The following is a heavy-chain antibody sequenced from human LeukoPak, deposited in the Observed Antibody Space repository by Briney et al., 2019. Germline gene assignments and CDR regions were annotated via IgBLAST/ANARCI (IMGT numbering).Heavy chain of an antibody. V-gene: IGHV1-18*01. Sequence: ASVKVSCKASGYTFTSYGISWVRQAPGQGLAWMGWISSYNGNTNYAQKVQGRVTMTTDTSTSTAYMELRSLSSYDTAVYYCARVTKQYYDFWSGYSDYNAFDIWGQGTMVTVSS. CDR1: GYTFTSYG. D-gene: IGHD3-3*01. CDR3: ARVTKQYYDFWSGYSDYNAFDI. J-gene: IGHJ3*02. CDR2: ISSYNGNT.